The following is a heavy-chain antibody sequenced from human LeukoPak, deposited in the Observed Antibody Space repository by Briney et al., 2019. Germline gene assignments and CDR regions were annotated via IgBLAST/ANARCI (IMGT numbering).Heavy chain of an antibody. Sequence: SVKVSCKASGGTFSSYTISWVRQAPGQGLVWMGRIIPILGIANYAQKFQGRVTITADKSTSTAYMELCSLRSEDTAVYYCAGKDNWSLFDPWGQGTLVTVSS. CDR3: AGKDNWSLFDP. CDR2: IIPILGIA. J-gene: IGHJ5*02. V-gene: IGHV1-69*02. D-gene: IGHD1-20*01. CDR1: GGTFSSYT.